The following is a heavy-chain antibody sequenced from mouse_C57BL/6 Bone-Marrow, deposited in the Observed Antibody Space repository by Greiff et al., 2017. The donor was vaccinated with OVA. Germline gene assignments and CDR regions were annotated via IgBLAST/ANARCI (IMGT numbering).Heavy chain of an antibody. CDR3: ARSGYYGSSWYFDV. V-gene: IGHV1-52*01. D-gene: IGHD1-1*01. CDR2: IDPSDSET. CDR1: GYTFTSYW. Sequence: QVQLQQPGAELVRPGSSVKLSCKASGYTFTSYWMHWVKQRPIQGLEWISNIDPSDSETHYNQKFKDKATLTVDKSSSTAYMQLSSLTSEDSAVYYCARSGYYGSSWYFDVWGTGTTVTVSS. J-gene: IGHJ1*03.